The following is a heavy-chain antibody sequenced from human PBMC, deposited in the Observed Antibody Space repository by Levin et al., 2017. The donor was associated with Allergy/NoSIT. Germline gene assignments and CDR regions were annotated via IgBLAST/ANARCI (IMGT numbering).Heavy chain of an antibody. D-gene: IGHD2-21*01. CDR2: ISSSSSTI. CDR1: GFTFSSYS. Sequence: SCAASGFTFSSYSMNWVRQAPGKGLEWVSYISSSSSTIYYADSVKGRFTISRDNAKNSLYLQMNSLRAEDTAVYYCARDVADYYYYGMDVWGQGTTVTVSS. CDR3: ARDVADYYYYGMDV. V-gene: IGHV3-48*04. J-gene: IGHJ6*02.